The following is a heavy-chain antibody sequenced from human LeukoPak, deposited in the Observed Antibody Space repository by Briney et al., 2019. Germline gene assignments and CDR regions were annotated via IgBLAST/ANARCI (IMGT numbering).Heavy chain of an antibody. V-gene: IGHV3-66*01. D-gene: IGHD3/OR15-3a*01. J-gene: IGHJ6*03. CDR3: AREVAVDLYYYYMDV. CDR2: IYSGGST. Sequence: GGSLRLSCAASGFTVSSNYMSWVRQAPGKGLEWVSVIYSGGSTYYADSVKGRFTISRDNSKNTLYLQMNSLRAEDTAVYYCAREVAVDLYYYYMDVWGKGTAVTISS. CDR1: GFTVSSNY.